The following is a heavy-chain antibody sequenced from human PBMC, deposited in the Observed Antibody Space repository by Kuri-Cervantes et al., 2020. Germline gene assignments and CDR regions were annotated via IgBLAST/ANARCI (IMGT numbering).Heavy chain of an antibody. Sequence: SLKISCAASGFTFDDYAMHWVRQAPGKGLEWVSGISWNSGSIGYADSVEGRFTISRDNAKNSLYLQMNSLRAEDTAVYYCARSTVTKRMDWGQGTLVTVSS. CDR1: GFTFDDYA. D-gene: IGHD4-17*01. J-gene: IGHJ4*02. CDR3: ARSTVTKRMD. V-gene: IGHV3-9*01. CDR2: ISWNSGSI.